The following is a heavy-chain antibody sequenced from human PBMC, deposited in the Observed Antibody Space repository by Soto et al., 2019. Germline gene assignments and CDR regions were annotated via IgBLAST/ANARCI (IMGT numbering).Heavy chain of an antibody. J-gene: IGHJ3*01. CDR3: AKIHSGSSEDAFDV. Sequence: GGSLRLSCAASGFTFSSYAMSWVRQGPGKGLEWVTLISGSGGVTDYADSVKGRFTVSRDNSKNTMYLELNSLTAGDTAIYYCAKIHSGSSEDAFDVWGQGTAVTVSS. CDR1: GFTFSSYA. CDR2: ISGSGGVT. D-gene: IGHD6-19*01. V-gene: IGHV3-23*01.